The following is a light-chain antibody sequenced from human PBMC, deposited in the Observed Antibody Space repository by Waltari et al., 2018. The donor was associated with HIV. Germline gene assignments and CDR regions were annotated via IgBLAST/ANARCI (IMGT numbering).Light chain of an antibody. J-gene: IGKJ2*01. CDR2: AAS. Sequence: DIQMTQSPSSLSASVGDRVTSNHLAWFQQKPGKAPKSLIYAASSLQSGVPSKFSGSGSGTDFTLTISSLQPEDFATYYCQQYNSYPYTFGQGTKLEIK. V-gene: IGKV1-16*02. CDR1: NH. CDR3: QQYNSYPYT.